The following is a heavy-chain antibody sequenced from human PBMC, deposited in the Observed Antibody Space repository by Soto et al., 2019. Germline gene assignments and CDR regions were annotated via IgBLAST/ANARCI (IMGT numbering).Heavy chain of an antibody. D-gene: IGHD2-15*01. CDR3: ARDVCGGSCYWYY. CDR1: GGTFSSYA. CDR2: IIPIFGTA. J-gene: IGHJ4*02. V-gene: IGHV1-69*13. Sequence: GASVKVSCKASGGTFSSYAISWVRQPPGQGLEWMGGIIPIFGTANYAQKFQGRVTITADESTSTAYMELSSLRSEDTAVYYCARDVCGGSCYWYYWGQGTLVTVSS.